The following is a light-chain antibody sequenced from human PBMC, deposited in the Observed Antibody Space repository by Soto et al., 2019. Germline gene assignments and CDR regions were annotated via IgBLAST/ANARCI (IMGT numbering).Light chain of an antibody. Sequence: DIQMTHSPSSLSASVGDIVTITCRASQSISSYLNWYQQKPGKAPKLLIYAASSLQSGVPSRFSGSGSGTDFTLTISSLEPEDFATYYCQQSYSTPTFGQGTKVDI. CDR2: AAS. V-gene: IGKV1-39*01. CDR1: QSISSY. J-gene: IGKJ2*01. CDR3: QQSYSTPT.